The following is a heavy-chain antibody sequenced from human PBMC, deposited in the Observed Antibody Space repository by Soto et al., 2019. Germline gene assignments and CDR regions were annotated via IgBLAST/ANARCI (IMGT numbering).Heavy chain of an antibody. V-gene: IGHV3-23*01. CDR2: ISGSGGSP. J-gene: IGHJ3*02. Sequence: EVQLLESGGGLVQPGGSLRLSCAASGFTFSSSAMSWVRQAPGKRLEWVSAISGSGGSPYYADSVKGRFTISRDNYKKTLHLQMNSLRAEDTAVYYCALDYYGSGSYPNDAFDIWGQGTMVTVSS. D-gene: IGHD3-10*01. CDR1: GFTFSSSA. CDR3: ALDYYGSGSYPNDAFDI.